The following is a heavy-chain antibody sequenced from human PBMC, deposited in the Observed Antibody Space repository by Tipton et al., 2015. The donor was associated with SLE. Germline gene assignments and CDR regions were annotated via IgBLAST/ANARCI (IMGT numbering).Heavy chain of an antibody. CDR1: GGSISGSTYY. V-gene: IGHV4-61*09. Sequence: TLSLTCTVSGGSISGSTYYWSWVRQPAGKGLEWIGHIYTSGSTNYNPSLKSRVTISIDTSKNQFSLKLSSVTAADTAVYYCARECSDGSCNPDYWGQGTLVTVSS. CDR2: IYTSGST. CDR3: ARECSDGSCNPDY. J-gene: IGHJ4*02. D-gene: IGHD2-15*01.